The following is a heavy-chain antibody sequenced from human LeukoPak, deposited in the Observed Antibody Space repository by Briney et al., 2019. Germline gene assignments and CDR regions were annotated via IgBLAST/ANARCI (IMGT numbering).Heavy chain of an antibody. CDR3: ARHYSGWYFDY. CDR1: GGSISSSSYY. D-gene: IGHD6-19*01. J-gene: IGHJ4*02. CDR2: IYYSGST. Sequence: SETLSLTCTVSGGSISSSSYYWGWIRQPPGKGLEWIGSIYYSGSTYYNPSHKSRVTISVDTSKNQFSLKLSSVTAADTAVYYCARHYSGWYFDYWGQGALVTVSS. V-gene: IGHV4-39*01.